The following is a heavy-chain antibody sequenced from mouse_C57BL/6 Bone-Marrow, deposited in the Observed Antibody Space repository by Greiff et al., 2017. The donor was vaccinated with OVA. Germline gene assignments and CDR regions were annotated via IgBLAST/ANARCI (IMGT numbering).Heavy chain of an antibody. D-gene: IGHD1-1*01. CDR2: INPYNGGT. Sequence: EVQLVQSGPVLVKPGASVKMSCKASGYTFTDYYMNWVKQSHGKSLEWIGVINPYNGGTSYNQKFKGKATLTVDKSSSTAYMELNSLTSEDSAVYYCGRGVLRFYLDYWGQDATLTVAS. CDR3: GRGVLRFYLDY. CDR1: GYTFTDYY. V-gene: IGHV1-19*01. J-gene: IGHJ2*01.